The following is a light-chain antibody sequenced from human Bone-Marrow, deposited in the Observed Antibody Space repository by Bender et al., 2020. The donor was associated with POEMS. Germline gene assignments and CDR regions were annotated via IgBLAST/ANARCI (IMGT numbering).Light chain of an antibody. CDR1: SNDVGRKTF. J-gene: IGLJ2*01. CDR3: SSYSSGSTLAV. Sequence: QSALTQPASVSGSPGQSIAISCTGTSNDVGRKTFVSWHQQHPGKAPKLLMYDVSNRPSGVSSRFSGSRSGNTASLTISGLQAEDEADYYCSSYSSGSTLAVFGGGTKLTVL. V-gene: IGLV2-14*02. CDR2: DVS.